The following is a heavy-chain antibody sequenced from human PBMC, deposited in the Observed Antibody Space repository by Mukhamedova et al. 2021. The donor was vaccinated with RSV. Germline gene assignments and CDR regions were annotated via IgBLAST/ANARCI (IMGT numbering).Heavy chain of an antibody. V-gene: IGHV4-39*07. Sequence: GSTYYNPSLKSRVTISVDTSKNQFSLKLSSVTAADTAVYYCAGSLAVAGGAYFKHWGQGTLVTVSS. J-gene: IGHJ1*01. CDR3: AGSLAVAGGAYFKH. D-gene: IGHD6-19*01. CDR2: GST.